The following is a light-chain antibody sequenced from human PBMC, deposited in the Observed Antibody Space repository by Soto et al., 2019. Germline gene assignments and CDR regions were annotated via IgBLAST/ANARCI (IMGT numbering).Light chain of an antibody. CDR1: QSVSSSY. CDR3: QQYGSSLLLT. V-gene: IGKV3-20*01. Sequence: EIVLTQSPGTLSLSPGERATLSCRASQSVSSSYLAWYQQKPGQAPRLLIYGASSRATGIPDRFSGSGSGTDFTLTISRLEPEDFAVYYCQQYGSSLLLTFGGGTKVEI. J-gene: IGKJ4*01. CDR2: GAS.